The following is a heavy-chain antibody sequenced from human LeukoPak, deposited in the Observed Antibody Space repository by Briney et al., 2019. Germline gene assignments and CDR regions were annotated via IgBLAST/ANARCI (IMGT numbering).Heavy chain of an antibody. V-gene: IGHV4-59*01. CDR3: ARGPYYGSGSYWFDY. D-gene: IGHD3-10*01. Sequence: SETLSLTCTASGVSISSYYWSWIRQPPGKGLEWVGYIYYSGSTNYNPSLKSRVTISVDTSKNQFSLKLSTVTAADTAVYYCARGPYYGSGSYWFDYWGQGTLVTVSS. J-gene: IGHJ4*02. CDR2: IYYSGST. CDR1: GVSISSYY.